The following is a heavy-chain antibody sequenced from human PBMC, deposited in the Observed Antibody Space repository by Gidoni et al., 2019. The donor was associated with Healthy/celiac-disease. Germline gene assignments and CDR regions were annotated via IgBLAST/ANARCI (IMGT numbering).Heavy chain of an antibody. V-gene: IGHV4-61*02. CDR1: GGSISSGSYY. Sequence: QVQLQESGPGLVKPSQTLSLTCTVSGGSISSGSYYWSWIRQPAGKGLEWIGRIYTSGSTNYNPSLKSRVTMSVDTSKNQFSLKLSSVTAADTAVYYCARAYCGGDCHYYYGMDVWGQGTTVTVSS. CDR2: IYTSGST. CDR3: ARAYCGGDCHYYYGMDV. D-gene: IGHD2-21*01. J-gene: IGHJ6*02.